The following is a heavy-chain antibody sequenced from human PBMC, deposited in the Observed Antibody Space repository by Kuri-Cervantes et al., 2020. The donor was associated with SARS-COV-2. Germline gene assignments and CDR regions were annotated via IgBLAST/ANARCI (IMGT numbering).Heavy chain of an antibody. CDR3: ARVKISSGSYYVVYFDY. CDR1: GFTFSDYY. D-gene: IGHD1-26*01. V-gene: IGHV3-11*06. Sequence: LSLTCAASGFTFSDYYMSWIRQAPGKGLEWVSYISSSSSYTNNADSMKGRFTISRDNATNSLYLQMNSLRAEDTAVYYCARVKISSGSYYVVYFDYWGQGTLVTVSS. J-gene: IGHJ4*02. CDR2: ISSSSSYT.